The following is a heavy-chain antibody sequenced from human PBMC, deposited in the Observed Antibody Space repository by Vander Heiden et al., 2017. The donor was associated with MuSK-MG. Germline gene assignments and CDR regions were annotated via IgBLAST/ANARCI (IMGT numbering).Heavy chain of an antibody. V-gene: IGHV3-23*01. CDR1: GFTFSSYA. CDR3: AKDYYYDSSGYHPFGY. Sequence: EVQLLESGGGLVQPVGSLRLSCAASGFTFSSYAMSLVRQAPGKGLEWVSAISGSGGSTYYADSVKGRFTISRDNSKNTLYLQMNSLRAEDTAVYYCAKDYYYDSSGYHPFGYWGQGTLVTVSS. J-gene: IGHJ4*02. D-gene: IGHD3-22*01. CDR2: ISGSGGST.